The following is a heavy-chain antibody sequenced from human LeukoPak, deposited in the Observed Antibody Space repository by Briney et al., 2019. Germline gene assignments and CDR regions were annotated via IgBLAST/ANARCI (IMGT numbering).Heavy chain of an antibody. CDR1: GGSFSGYY. D-gene: IGHD3-16*02. Sequence: SETLSLTCAVYGGSFSGYYWSWIRQPPGKGLGWIGEINHSGSTNYNPSLKSRVTISVDTSKNQFSLKLSSVTAADTAVYYCARLGVGYDYVWGSYRRYYFDYWGQGTLVTVSS. CDR2: INHSGST. J-gene: IGHJ4*02. V-gene: IGHV4-34*01. CDR3: ARLGVGYDYVWGSYRRYYFDY.